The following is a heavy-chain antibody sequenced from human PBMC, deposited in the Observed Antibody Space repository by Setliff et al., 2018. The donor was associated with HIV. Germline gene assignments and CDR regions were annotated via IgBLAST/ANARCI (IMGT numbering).Heavy chain of an antibody. D-gene: IGHD3-22*01. CDR2: ISGSGGST. Sequence: GGSLRLSCAASGFTFSSYAMSWVRQAPGKGLEWVSAISGSGGSTYYADSVKGRFTISRDNSKNTLYLQMNSLRAEDTAVYYCAKSYFVTMIAVVMYPFDYWGQGTLVTVSS. J-gene: IGHJ4*02. V-gene: IGHV3-23*01. CDR3: AKSYFVTMIAVVMYPFDY. CDR1: GFTFSSYA.